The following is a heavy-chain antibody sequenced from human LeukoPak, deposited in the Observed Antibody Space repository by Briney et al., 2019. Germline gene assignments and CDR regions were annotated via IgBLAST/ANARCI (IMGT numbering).Heavy chain of an antibody. CDR3: ARGIFGMVINGFDI. V-gene: IGHV4-59*01. D-gene: IGHD3-3*01. CDR1: GGSISSYY. J-gene: IGHJ3*02. CDR2: INYSETT. Sequence: PSETPSLTCTVSGGSISSYYWSWIRQPPGKGLEWIGYINYSETTNYNPSLKRRVTISVDTSKNQFSLRLSSVTAADTAVYYCARGIFGMVINGFDIWGQGTMVTVSS.